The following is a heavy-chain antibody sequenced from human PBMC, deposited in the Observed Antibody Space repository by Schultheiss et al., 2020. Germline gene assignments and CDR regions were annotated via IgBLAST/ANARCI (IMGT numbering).Heavy chain of an antibody. CDR1: GFTFSDYY. CDR3: AKAAAWGYHNYFDY. CDR2: ISYDGSNK. Sequence: GGSLRLSCAASGFTFSDYYMSWIRQAPGKGLEWVALISYDGSNKHYADAVKGRFTISRDNSKNTLYLQMNSLRAEDTAVYYCAKAAAWGYHNYFDYWGQGTLVTVSS. V-gene: IGHV3-30*18. D-gene: IGHD2-15*01. J-gene: IGHJ4*02.